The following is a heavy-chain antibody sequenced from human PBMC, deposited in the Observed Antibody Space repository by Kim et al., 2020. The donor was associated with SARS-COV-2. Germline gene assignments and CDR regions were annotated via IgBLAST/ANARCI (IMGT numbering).Heavy chain of an antibody. D-gene: IGHD3-10*01. V-gene: IGHV3-30*02. CDR3: AKDPEYYYGSGSYHLGGMDV. J-gene: IGHJ6*02. Sequence: RFTISRDNSKNTLYLQMNSLRAEDTAVYYCAKDPEYYYGSGSYHLGGMDVWGQGTTVTVSS.